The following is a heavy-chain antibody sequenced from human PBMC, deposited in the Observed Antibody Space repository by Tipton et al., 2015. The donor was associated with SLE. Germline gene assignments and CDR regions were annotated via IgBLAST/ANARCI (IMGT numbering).Heavy chain of an antibody. CDR2: IYTSGGI. CDR3: VRDGEYHDNSGYYFEY. CDR1: GGSIKTHY. V-gene: IGHV4-4*07. Sequence: LRLSCSVSGGSIKTHYWNWIRQSAGKGLEWIGRIYTSGGINYNPSLNSRVTMSVDTSRNQLSLKVRSVTAADTAIYYCVRDGEYHDNSGYYFEYWGQGALVTVSS. J-gene: IGHJ4*02. D-gene: IGHD3-22*01.